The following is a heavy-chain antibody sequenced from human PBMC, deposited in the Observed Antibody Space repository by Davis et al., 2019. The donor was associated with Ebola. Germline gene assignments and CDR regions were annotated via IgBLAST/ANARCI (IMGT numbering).Heavy chain of an antibody. CDR1: AGSISGYY. CDR2: IYYSGST. V-gene: IGHV4-59*12. J-gene: IGHJ4*02. CDR3: ASTIAVAWESYLDN. D-gene: IGHD6-19*01. Sequence: MPSETLSLTCSVSAGSISGYYWSWIRQPPGKGLEWIGYIYYSGSTNYNPSLKSRVTISVDTSKNQFSLKLSSVTATDTAVYYCASTIAVAWESYLDNWGQGTLVTVSS.